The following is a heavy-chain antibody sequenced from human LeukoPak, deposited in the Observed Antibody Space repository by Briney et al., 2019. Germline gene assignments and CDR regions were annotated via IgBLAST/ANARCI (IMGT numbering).Heavy chain of an antibody. Sequence: SETLSLTCTVSGGSISSYYRSWIRQPAGKGLEWIGRIYTSGSTNYNPSLKSRVTMSVDTSKNQFSLKLSSVTAADTAVYYCARDTYYYGSGSYGLDYWGQGTLVTVSS. V-gene: IGHV4-4*07. CDR2: IYTSGST. CDR1: GGSISSYY. D-gene: IGHD3-10*01. J-gene: IGHJ4*02. CDR3: ARDTYYYGSGSYGLDY.